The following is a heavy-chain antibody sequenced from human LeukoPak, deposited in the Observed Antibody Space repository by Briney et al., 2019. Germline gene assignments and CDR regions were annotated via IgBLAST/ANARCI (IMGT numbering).Heavy chain of an antibody. CDR3: ARAGVRAMVRGVVYNWFDP. CDR1: GYTFTGYY. Sequence: PAASVKVSCKASGYTFTGYYMHWVRQAPGQGLEWMGWINPNSGGTNYAQKFQGRVTMTRDTSISTAYMELSRLRSDDTAVYYCARAGVRAMVRGVVYNWFDPWGQGTLVTVSS. D-gene: IGHD3-10*01. J-gene: IGHJ5*02. CDR2: INPNSGGT. V-gene: IGHV1-2*02.